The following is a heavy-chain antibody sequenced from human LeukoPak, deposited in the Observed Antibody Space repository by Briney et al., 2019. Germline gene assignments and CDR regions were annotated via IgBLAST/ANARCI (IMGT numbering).Heavy chain of an antibody. CDR1: GGSISSNY. V-gene: IGHV4-59*01. D-gene: IGHD6-13*01. CDR3: ARGVYIAAAQYGY. Sequence: SETLSLTCTVSGGSISSNYWSWIRQPPGKGLEWIGYIYYSGTTNYNPSLKSRVTITVDTSKNQFSLKLSSVTAADTAVYYCARGVYIAAAQYGYWGQGTLVTVSS. J-gene: IGHJ4*02. CDR2: IYYSGTT.